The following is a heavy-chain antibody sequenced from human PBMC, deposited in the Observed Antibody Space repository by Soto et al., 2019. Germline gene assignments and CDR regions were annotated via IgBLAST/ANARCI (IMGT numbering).Heavy chain of an antibody. CDR3: AREKVAIKDGDYYALWSCSL. CDR1: AGTFSSYT. J-gene: IGHJ2*01. D-gene: IGHD2-21*01. CDR2: IIPLLGRA. Sequence: QVKLVQSGAQVKKPGSSVKVSCKASAGTFSSYTISWVRQAPGQGLEWMGRIIPLLGRANYAQTCQGRVAMSADKSASTANMQPSGLRYEARAVYYCAREKVAIKDGDYYALWSCSLWGRGPMVAFPS. V-gene: IGHV1-69*08.